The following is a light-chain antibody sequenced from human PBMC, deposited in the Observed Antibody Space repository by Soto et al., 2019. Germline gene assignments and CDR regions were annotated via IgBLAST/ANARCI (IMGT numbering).Light chain of an antibody. J-gene: IGKJ4*01. Sequence: EIVLTQSPATLSLSPGEKANLSCRARQRVYSHLAWYQQKPGQAPRLLIYDAFNRATGIPARFSGSGSGTDFTLTISSLEPEDFAVYYCQQRSNWPPFTFGGGTKVEIK. CDR1: QRVYSH. CDR3: QQRSNWPPFT. CDR2: DAF. V-gene: IGKV3-11*01.